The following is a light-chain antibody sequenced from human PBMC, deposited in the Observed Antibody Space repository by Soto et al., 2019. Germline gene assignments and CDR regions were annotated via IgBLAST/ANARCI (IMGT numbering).Light chain of an antibody. J-gene: IGLJ1*01. Sequence: QSVLTQPASGSGSPGQSITISCTATSGEVGDYCHVSWYQQLPCIAPTLMISEVSRWPAGVSVRFSGSKTANTASLTISGRQAVDEGDYYSSSYPCSSSQVFGTGTKVTV. CDR3: SSYPCSSSQV. CDR2: EVS. V-gene: IGLV2-14*01. CDR1: SGEVGDYCH.